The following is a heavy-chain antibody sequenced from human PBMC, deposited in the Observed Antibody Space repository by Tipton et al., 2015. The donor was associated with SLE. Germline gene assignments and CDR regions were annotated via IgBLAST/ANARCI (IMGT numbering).Heavy chain of an antibody. CDR3: ARVSGGSSAWWFDY. J-gene: IGHJ4*02. CDR2: IYYSGST. Sequence: TPSLTCAVYGGSFSGYYWSWIRQPPGKGLEWIGYIYYSGSTYYNPSLKSRVTISVDTSKNQFSLKLSSVTAADTAVYYCARVSGGSSAWWFDYWAREPWSPSPQ. V-gene: IGHV4-59*01. D-gene: IGHD2-15*01. CDR1: GGSFSGYY.